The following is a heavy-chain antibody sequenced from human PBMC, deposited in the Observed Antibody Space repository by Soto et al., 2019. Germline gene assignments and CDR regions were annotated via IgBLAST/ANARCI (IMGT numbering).Heavy chain of an antibody. CDR3: ARPGANDYGDYGGLEHAFDI. CDR1: GYSFTSYW. CDR2: IYPGDSDT. V-gene: IGHV5-51*01. D-gene: IGHD4-17*01. Sequence: GESLKISCKGSGYSFTSYWIGWVRQMPGKGLEWMGIIYPGDSDTRYSPSFQGQVTISADKSISTAYLQWSSLKASDTAMYYCARPGANDYGDYGGLEHAFDIWGQGTMVTVSS. J-gene: IGHJ3*02.